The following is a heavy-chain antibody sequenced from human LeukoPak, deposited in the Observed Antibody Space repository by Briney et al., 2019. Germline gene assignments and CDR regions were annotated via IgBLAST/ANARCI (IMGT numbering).Heavy chain of an antibody. V-gene: IGHV5-51*01. Sequence: GESLKISCKGSGYSFANYWIGWVRQMPGKGLELMGIIYPGESDTRYSPSFQCQVTMSSDKSVITASLQWSSLKASDTAMYFCARLGARYSGTYHFDSWGQGTLVTVSS. J-gene: IGHJ4*02. CDR2: IYPGESDT. CDR1: GYSFANYW. CDR3: ARLGARYSGTYHFDS. D-gene: IGHD1-26*01.